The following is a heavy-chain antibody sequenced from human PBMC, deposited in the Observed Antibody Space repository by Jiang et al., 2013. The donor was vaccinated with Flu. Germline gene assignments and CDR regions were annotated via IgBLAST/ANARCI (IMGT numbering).Heavy chain of an antibody. CDR3: AAVLGAAAGPFDP. J-gene: IGHJ5*02. D-gene: IGHD6-13*01. V-gene: IGHV1-58*01. CDR1: GFTFTSSA. CDR2: IVVGSGNT. Sequence: SCKASGFTFTSSAVQWVRQARGQRLEWIGWIVVGSGNTNYAQKFQERVTITRDMSTSTAYMELSSLRSEDTAVYYCAAVLGAAAGPFDPWGQGTLVTVSS.